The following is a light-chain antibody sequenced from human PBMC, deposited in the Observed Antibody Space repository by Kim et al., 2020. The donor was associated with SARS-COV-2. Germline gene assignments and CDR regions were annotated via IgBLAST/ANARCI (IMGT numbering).Light chain of an antibody. Sequence: RATINCKSSQSVLYSSNNKNYLAWYQQKPGQPPKLLIYWASARESGVPDRFSGSGSGTDFTLTISSLQAEDVAVYYCQQYYGSPYTFGRGTKLEI. J-gene: IGKJ2*01. CDR2: WAS. CDR1: QSVLYSSNNKNY. V-gene: IGKV4-1*01. CDR3: QQYYGSPYT.